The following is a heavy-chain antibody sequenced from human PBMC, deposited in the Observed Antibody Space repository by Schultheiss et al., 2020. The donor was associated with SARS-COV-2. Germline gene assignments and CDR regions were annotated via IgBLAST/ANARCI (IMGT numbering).Heavy chain of an antibody. D-gene: IGHD3-3*01. CDR1: GFTFSGSA. J-gene: IGHJ5*02. V-gene: IGHV3-73*01. CDR2: IRSKANSYAT. Sequence: GGSLRLSCAASGFTFSGSAMHWVRQASGKGLEWVVRIRSKANSYATAYSASVKGRFTISRDDSKNTAYLQMNSLKTEDTAVYYCTRPGHDFWSGYFERWDQGTLVTVSS. CDR3: TRPGHDFWSGYFER.